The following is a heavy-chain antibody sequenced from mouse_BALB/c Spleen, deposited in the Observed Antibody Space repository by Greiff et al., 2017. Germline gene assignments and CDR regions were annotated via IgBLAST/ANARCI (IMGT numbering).Heavy chain of an antibody. Sequence: EVQLVESGGGLVKPGGSLKLSCAASGFTFSSYAMSWVRQTPEKRLEWVASISSGGSTYYPDSVKGRFTISRDNARNILYLQMSSLRSEDTAMYYCARDYYSGYFDVWGAGTTVTVSS. V-gene: IGHV5-6-5*01. CDR1: GFTFSSYA. CDR3: ARDYYSGYFDV. J-gene: IGHJ1*01. D-gene: IGHD1-1*01. CDR2: ISSGGST.